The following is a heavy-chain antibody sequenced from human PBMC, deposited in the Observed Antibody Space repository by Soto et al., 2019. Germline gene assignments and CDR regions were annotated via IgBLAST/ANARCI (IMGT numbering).Heavy chain of an antibody. CDR3: ARISGSYYYFDY. Sequence: SETLPLTCTVSGGSISSSSYYWGWIRQPPGKGLEWIGSIYYSGSTYYNPSLKSRVTISVDTSKNQFSLKLSSVTAADTAVYYCARISGSYYYFDYWGQGTLVTVSS. J-gene: IGHJ4*02. CDR1: GGSISSSSYY. CDR2: IYYSGST. D-gene: IGHD1-26*01. V-gene: IGHV4-39*01.